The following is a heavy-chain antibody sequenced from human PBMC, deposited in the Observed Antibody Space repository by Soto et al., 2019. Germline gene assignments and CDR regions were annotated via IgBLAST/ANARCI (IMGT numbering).Heavy chain of an antibody. Sequence: GGSLRLSCAASGFTFSSYAMSWFRQAPLKGLEWVSAISGSGGSTYYADSVKGRFTISRDNSKNTLYLQMNSLRAEDTAVYYCAKDVSPRWLQIKYFDYWGQGTLVTVS. J-gene: IGHJ4*02. D-gene: IGHD5-12*01. CDR2: ISGSGGST. CDR3: AKDVSPRWLQIKYFDY. CDR1: GFTFSSYA. V-gene: IGHV3-23*01.